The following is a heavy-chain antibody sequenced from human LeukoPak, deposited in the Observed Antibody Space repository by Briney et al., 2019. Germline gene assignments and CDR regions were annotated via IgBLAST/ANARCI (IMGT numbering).Heavy chain of an antibody. CDR1: GYTFTGYY. D-gene: IGHD3-22*01. CDR2: INPNSGGT. V-gene: IGHV1-2*02. J-gene: IGHJ3*02. Sequence: ASVKVSCKASGYTFTGYYMHWVRQATGQGLEWMGWINPNSGGTNYAQKFQGRVTMTRDTSISTAYMELSRLRSDDTAVYYCASITMIVEQGAFDIWGQGTMVTVSS. CDR3: ASITMIVEQGAFDI.